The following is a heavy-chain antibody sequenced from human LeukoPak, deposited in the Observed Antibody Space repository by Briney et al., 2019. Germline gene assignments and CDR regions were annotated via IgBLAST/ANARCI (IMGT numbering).Heavy chain of an antibody. CDR2: IKPNNGDT. V-gene: IGHV1-2*02. CDR1: VYSFTHHN. D-gene: IGHD4-17*01. Sequence: ASVTVSCKASVYSFTHHNVHWVRQAPGQALEWMGWIKPNNGDTKFSQKFQDRVTLTSDTSIDTAYMEMSGLTSDDTAIYYCARVLSAVTSAFDYWGQGTLVTVSS. CDR3: ARVLSAVTSAFDY. J-gene: IGHJ4*02.